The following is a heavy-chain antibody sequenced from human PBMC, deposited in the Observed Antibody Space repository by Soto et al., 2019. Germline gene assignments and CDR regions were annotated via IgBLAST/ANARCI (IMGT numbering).Heavy chain of an antibody. CDR2: ISYDGSNK. CDR1: GFTFSSYA. J-gene: IGHJ3*02. D-gene: IGHD3-9*01. V-gene: IGHV3-30-3*01. Sequence: GGSLRLSCAASGFTFSSYAMHWVRQAPGKGLEWVAVISYDGSNKYYADSVKGRFTISRDNSKNTLYLQMNSLRAEDTAVYYCARDRGFGHDILTGYVGVQDIWGQGTMVTVSS. CDR3: ARDRGFGHDILTGYVGVQDI.